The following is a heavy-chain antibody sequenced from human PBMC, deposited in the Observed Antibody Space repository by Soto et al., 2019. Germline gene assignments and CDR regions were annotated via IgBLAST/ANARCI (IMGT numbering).Heavy chain of an antibody. CDR1: GLPFSGYA. CDR3: ARVGQGVGLGQGFGP. J-gene: IGHJ5*02. CDR2: ISHVARGT. D-gene: IGHD3-10*01. V-gene: IGHV3-30*04. Sequence: QGQLMESGGGVVLPGRSLRLSCAASGLPFSGYAMHWVRQAPGKGLEWVAAISHVARGTVYADSLQGRFTISRDDSKKMRFLQRDSLGPTDAVLYHCARVGQGVGLGQGFGPWGQGTLVTLSS.